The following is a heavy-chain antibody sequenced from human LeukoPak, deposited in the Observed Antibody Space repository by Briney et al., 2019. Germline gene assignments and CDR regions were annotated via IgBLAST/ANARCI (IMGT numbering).Heavy chain of an antibody. V-gene: IGHV3-30*04. CDR1: GFPFSNYA. Sequence: GSLDLSCAASGFPFSNYAMHWVRQAPGKGLEWVALISYDGSNKYYADSVKGRFTISRDNSKNTLYLQMSSLRAEDTAVYFCARDEDVYSSGWSSGASDYWGQGTLVTVSS. CDR2: ISYDGSNK. D-gene: IGHD6-19*01. CDR3: ARDEDVYSSGWSSGASDY. J-gene: IGHJ4*02.